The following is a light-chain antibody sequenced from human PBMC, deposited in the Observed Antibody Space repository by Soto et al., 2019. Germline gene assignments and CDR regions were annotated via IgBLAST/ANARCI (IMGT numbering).Light chain of an antibody. CDR2: VAS. Sequence: DIQMTQSPSSLSASVGDRVTITCRASQSISSYLSWYQQKPGKAPKLLINVASTLQSGVPSRFSGSGSGTEFTLTISSLQSEDFAVYYCQQYNNWPRTFGQGTKVE. J-gene: IGKJ1*01. CDR1: QSISSY. V-gene: IGKV1-39*01. CDR3: QQYNNWPRT.